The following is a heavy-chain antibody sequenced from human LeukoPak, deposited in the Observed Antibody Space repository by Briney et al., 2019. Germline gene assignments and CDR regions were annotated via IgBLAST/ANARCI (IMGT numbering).Heavy chain of an antibody. J-gene: IGHJ4*02. CDR3: AKGGY. V-gene: IGHV3-30*02. CDR2: IRHDGSDK. Sequence: GGSLRLSCAASAFTFTNYDFHWVRQAPGKGLEWVAFIRHDGSDKYYADSVKGRFTISRDNSKNTLYLQMNSLRVEDTAVYYCAKGGYWGQGTLVTVSS. CDR1: AFTFTNYD.